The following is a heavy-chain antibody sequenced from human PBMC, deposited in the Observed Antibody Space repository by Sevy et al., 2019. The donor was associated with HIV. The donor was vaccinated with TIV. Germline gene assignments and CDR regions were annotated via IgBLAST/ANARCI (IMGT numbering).Heavy chain of an antibody. CDR2: ISYDGSNK. D-gene: IGHD6-13*01. CDR3: AKDLRAAGGPFDY. J-gene: IGHJ4*02. Sequence: GSLRLSCAASGFTFSNYGMHWVRQAPGKGLEWVAVISYDGSNKYYADSVKGRFTISRDNSKNTLYLQMNSLRAEDTAVYYCAKDLRAAGGPFDYWGQGTLVTVSS. V-gene: IGHV3-30*18. CDR1: GFTFSNYG.